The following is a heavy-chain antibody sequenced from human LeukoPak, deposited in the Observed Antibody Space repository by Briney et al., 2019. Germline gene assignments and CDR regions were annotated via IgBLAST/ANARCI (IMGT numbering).Heavy chain of an antibody. V-gene: IGHV1-2*02. D-gene: IGHD5-24*01. CDR2: INPNSGGT. Sequence: ASVKVSCKASGYTFTGYYMHWVRQAPGQGLEWMGWINPNSGGTNYAQKFQGRVTMTRDTSISTAYMELSRLRSDDTAVYYCARDPRESPYYYYMDAWGKGTTVTVSS. CDR1: GYTFTGYY. CDR3: ARDPRESPYYYYMDA. J-gene: IGHJ6*03.